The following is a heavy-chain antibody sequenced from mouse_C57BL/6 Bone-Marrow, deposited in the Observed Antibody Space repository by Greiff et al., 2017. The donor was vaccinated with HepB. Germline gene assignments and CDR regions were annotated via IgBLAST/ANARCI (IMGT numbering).Heavy chain of an antibody. J-gene: IGHJ1*03. V-gene: IGHV1-53*01. CDR3: ARRDYGSRGYWYFDV. CDR2: INPSNGGT. D-gene: IGHD1-1*01. Sequence: QVQLQHPGTELVKPGASVKLSCKASGYTFTSYWMHWVKQRPGQGLEWIGNINPSNGGTNYNEKFKSKATLTVDKSSSTAYMQLSSLTSEDSAVYYCARRDYGSRGYWYFDVWGTGTTVTVSS. CDR1: GYTFTSYW.